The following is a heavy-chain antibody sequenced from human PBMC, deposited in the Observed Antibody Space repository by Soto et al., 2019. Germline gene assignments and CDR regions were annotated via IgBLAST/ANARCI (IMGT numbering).Heavy chain of an antibody. Sequence: GGSHRHSSTSSGFPFISYARHWVRQAPGKGLEWVAVISYDGSNKYYADSVKGRFTISRDNSKNTLYLQMNSLRAEDTAVYYCARDQVRYSGYGANYWGQGTLVTVSS. CDR2: ISYDGSNK. D-gene: IGHD5-12*01. J-gene: IGHJ4*02. CDR3: ARDQVRYSGYGANY. V-gene: IGHV3-30-3*01. CDR1: GFPFISYA.